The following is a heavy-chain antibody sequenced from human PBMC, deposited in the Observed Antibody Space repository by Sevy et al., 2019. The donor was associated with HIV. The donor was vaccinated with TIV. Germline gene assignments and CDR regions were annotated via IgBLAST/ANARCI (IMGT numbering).Heavy chain of an antibody. V-gene: IGHV3-23*01. CDR3: AKDRESSPYFFDY. CDR2: ISGSGGTP. Sequence: GGSLRLSCAASGFTFNTYAMTWVRQAPGKGLEWVSEISGSGGTPYYADSVKGRFTISRDNSKNTLYLQMNSLRAEDTAVYYCAKDRESSPYFFDYWGQGTLVSVSS. CDR1: GFTFNTYA. J-gene: IGHJ4*02. D-gene: IGHD3-16*02.